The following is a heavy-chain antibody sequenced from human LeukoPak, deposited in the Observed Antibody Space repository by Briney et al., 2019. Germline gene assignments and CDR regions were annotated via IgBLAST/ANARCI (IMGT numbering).Heavy chain of an antibody. CDR1: GYTFTSDY. D-gene: IGHD3-3*01. CDR2: INPSGGST. V-gene: IGHV1-46*01. J-gene: IGHJ6*03. Sequence: GASVKVSCKASGYTFTSDYMHWVRQAPGQGLEWMGIINPSGGSTSYARKFQGRVTMTRDTSTSTVYMELSSLRSEDTAVYYCARERENYDFFDYYYYMDVWGKGTTVTVSS. CDR3: ARERENYDFFDYYYYMDV.